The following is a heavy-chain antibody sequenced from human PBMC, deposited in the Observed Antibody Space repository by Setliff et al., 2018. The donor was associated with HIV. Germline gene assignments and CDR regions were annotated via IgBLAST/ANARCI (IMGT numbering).Heavy chain of an antibody. CDR2: ISATTGDT. CDR3: AKNPSAVRGWGGWYDS. J-gene: IGHJ4*02. CDR1: GFTFSTYA. D-gene: IGHD2-15*01. Sequence: AGGSLRLSCAASGFTFSTYAMSWVRQAPGRGLEWVSAISATTGDTYYADSVKGRFTISRDNSKNTLYLQMSSLRAEDTAIYYCAKNPSAVRGWGGWYDSWGLGTLVTVSS. V-gene: IGHV3-23*01.